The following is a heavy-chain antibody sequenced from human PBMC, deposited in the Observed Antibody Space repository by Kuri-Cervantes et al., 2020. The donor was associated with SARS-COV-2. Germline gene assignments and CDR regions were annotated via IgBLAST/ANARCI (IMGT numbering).Heavy chain of an antibody. CDR2: IYYSGST. J-gene: IGHJ4*02. V-gene: IGHV4-59*12. D-gene: IGHD4-17*01. CDR3: ARDNGFGGFYGDYPLDFDY. CDR1: GGSISSYY. Sequence: ESLKISCTVSGGSISSYYWSWIRQPPGKGLEWIGYIYYSGSTNYNPSLKSRVTISVDTSKNQFSLKLSSVTAADTAVYYCARDNGFGGFYGDYPLDFDYWGQGTLVTVSS.